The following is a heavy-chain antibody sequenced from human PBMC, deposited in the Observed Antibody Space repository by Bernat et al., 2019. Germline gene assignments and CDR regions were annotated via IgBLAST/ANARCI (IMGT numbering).Heavy chain of an antibody. J-gene: IGHJ6*02. Sequence: QVQLQQWGAGLLKPSETLSLTCGVYGGSLYDYFWTWIRQPPGKGLEWIGEINHSGNTNYNPSLKSRVTISTDTSKNQCSLRLSSVTAADTAVYYCARGRLKLYPYYYYNGMDVWGQGTTVTVSS. V-gene: IGHV4-34*01. D-gene: IGHD2/OR15-2a*01. CDR3: ARGRLKLYPYYYYNGMDV. CDR1: GGSLYDYF. CDR2: INHSGNT.